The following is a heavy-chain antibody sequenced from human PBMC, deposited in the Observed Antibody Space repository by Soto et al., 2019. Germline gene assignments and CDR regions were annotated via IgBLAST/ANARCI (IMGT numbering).Heavy chain of an antibody. V-gene: IGHV3-30*18. CDR1: GFTFSSYG. J-gene: IGHJ4*02. CDR3: AKDKHIVVVTAPFDY. D-gene: IGHD2-21*02. Sequence: PGGSLRLSCAASGFTFSSYGMHWLRQAPGKGLEWVAVISYDGSNKYYADSVKGRFTISRDNSKNTLYLQMNSLRAEDTAVYYCAKDKHIVVVTAPFDYWGQGT. CDR2: ISYDGSNK.